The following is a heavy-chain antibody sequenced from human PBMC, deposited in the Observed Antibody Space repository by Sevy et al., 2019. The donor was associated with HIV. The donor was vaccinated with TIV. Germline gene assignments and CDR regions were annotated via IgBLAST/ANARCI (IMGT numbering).Heavy chain of an antibody. CDR1: GFTFSNAW. V-gene: IGHV3-15*01. J-gene: IGHJ4*02. D-gene: IGHD2-15*01. CDR2: IRSKAGGGTT. CDR3: TADHRRDGIVVVPFEY. Sequence: GGSLRLSCAASGFTFSNAWMSWVRQSPGKGLEWVGRIRSKAGGGTTDYATIVKGKFTIARDDYTDILYLQLNSLETEDIAVYYCTADHRRDGIVVVPFEYWGQGTLVTVSS.